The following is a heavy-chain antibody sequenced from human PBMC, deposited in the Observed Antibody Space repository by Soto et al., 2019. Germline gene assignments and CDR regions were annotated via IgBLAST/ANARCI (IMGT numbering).Heavy chain of an antibody. CDR1: GGTFSSYT. V-gene: IGHV1-69*02. CDR2: IIPILGIA. Sequence: QVQLVQSGAEVKKPGSSVKVSCKASGGTFSSYTISWVRQAPGQGLEWMGRIIPILGIANYAQKFQGRVTITAAKSTSTAYLELSSLRSEDTAVYYCARWPLTGSTYGMDVWGQGTTVTVSS. CDR3: ARWPLTGSTYGMDV. D-gene: IGHD3-9*01. J-gene: IGHJ6*02.